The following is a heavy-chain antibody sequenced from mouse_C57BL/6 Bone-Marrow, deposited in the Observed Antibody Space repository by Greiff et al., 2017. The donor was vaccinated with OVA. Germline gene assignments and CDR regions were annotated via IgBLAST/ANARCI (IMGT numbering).Heavy chain of an antibody. CDR3: ARDQGRDYYGSSYGYFDV. Sequence: EVQRVESEGGLVQPGSSIKLSCTASGFTFSDYYMAWVRQVPEKGLEWVANINYDGSSTYYLDSLKSRFIISRDNAKNILYLQMSSLKSEDTATYYCARDQGRDYYGSSYGYFDVWGTGTTVTVSS. V-gene: IGHV5-16*01. D-gene: IGHD1-1*01. CDR2: INYDGSST. CDR1: GFTFSDYY. J-gene: IGHJ1*03.